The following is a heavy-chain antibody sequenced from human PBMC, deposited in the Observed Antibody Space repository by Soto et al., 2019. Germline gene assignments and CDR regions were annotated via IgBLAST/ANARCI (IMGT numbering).Heavy chain of an antibody. V-gene: IGHV4-31*03. D-gene: IGHD3-10*01. CDR1: GGSISSGGYY. J-gene: IGHJ6*03. Sequence: QVQLQESGPGLVKPSQTLSLTCTVSGGSISSGGYYWSWIRQHPGKGLEWIGYIYYSGSTYYNPAMKGRGTITVDRHKSQFSPMLSSVTAADTAVYYCEARGALVRGVMCYYYYRDVWGKGTTVTVSS. CDR3: EARGALVRGVMCYYYYRDV. CDR2: IYYSGST.